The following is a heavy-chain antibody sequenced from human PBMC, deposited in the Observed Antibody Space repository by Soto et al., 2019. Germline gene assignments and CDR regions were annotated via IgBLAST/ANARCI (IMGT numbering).Heavy chain of an antibody. CDR1: GFTFSSSD. V-gene: IGHV3-30*03. CDR2: ISIDKYRQ. D-gene: IGHD1-26*01. J-gene: IGHJ3*02. CDR3: GRGPTSGAFDI. Sequence: QVQLMESGGGVVQPGRSLRLSCAASGFTFSSSDIHWVRQAPGKGPEWVAHISIDKYRQYYADPVKGRFTGSRDNSKNTVSLQMTSLRPDDTAVYYCGRGPTSGAFDIWGHGTMVTVSS.